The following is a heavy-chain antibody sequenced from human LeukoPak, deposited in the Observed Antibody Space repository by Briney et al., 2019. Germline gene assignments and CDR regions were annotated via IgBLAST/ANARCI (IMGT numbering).Heavy chain of an antibody. D-gene: IGHD3-3*01. CDR2: FDPEDGKI. CDR3: ASISNDFWSGSRDL. Sequence: VASVKVSCTVSGHILTTLSIHWVRQAPGKGLEWMGGFDPEDGKIFYAQKFQGRVTMTKDTSTDTAYMELSSLRSEDTAVYYCASISNDFWSGSRDLWGRGTLVTVSS. J-gene: IGHJ2*01. V-gene: IGHV1-24*01. CDR1: GHILTTLS.